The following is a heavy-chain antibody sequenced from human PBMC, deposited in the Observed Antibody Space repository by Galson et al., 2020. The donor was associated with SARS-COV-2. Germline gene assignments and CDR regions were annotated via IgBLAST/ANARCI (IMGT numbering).Heavy chain of an antibody. Sequence: GGSLRLSCAASGFTFYDYAMHWVWQAPGKGLEWVSGISWNSGSIGYADSVRGRFTISRDNAKNSLYLQMNSLGPEDTALYYCAKSVAENLAVAATWGQGTLVTVSS. CDR3: AKSVAENLAVAAT. D-gene: IGHD6-19*01. CDR2: ISWNSGSI. J-gene: IGHJ4*02. CDR1: GFTFYDYA. V-gene: IGHV3-9*01.